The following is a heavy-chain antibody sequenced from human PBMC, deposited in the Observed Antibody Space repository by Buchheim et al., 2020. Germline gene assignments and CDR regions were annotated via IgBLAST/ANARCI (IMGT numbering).Heavy chain of an antibody. J-gene: IGHJ4*02. CDR3: AKDMDRGIAAPLDY. V-gene: IGHV3-30*18. D-gene: IGHD6-6*01. Sequence: QVQLVESGGGVVQPGRSLRLSCAASGFTFSSYGMHWVRQAPGKGLEWVAVISYDGSNKYYGDSVKGRFTISRDSSKNTLYLQMNSLRGEGTAVYFCAKDMDRGIAAPLDYWGQGTL. CDR1: GFTFSSYG. CDR2: ISYDGSNK.